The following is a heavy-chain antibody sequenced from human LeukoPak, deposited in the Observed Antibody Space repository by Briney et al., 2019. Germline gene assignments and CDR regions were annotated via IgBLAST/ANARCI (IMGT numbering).Heavy chain of an antibody. CDR3: ARDRLNIVVVTYMDV. V-gene: IGHV3-33*08. D-gene: IGHD2-2*01. J-gene: IGHJ6*03. CDR2: IWYDGSNK. CDR1: GFTFSSYS. Sequence: GGSLRLSCAASGFTFSSYSMKGVRQAPGKGLEWVAVIWYDGSNKYYADSVKGRFTISRDNSKNTLYLQMHSLRAEDTAVYYCARDRLNIVVVTYMDVGGKGTTVTVPS.